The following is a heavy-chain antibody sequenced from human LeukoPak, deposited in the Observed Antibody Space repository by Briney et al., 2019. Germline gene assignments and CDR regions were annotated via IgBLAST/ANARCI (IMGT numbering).Heavy chain of an antibody. D-gene: IGHD3-9*01. Sequence: GTSLRLSCVASGFTFTDYAFNWVRQTPGKGMEWVAIISSDGNTQSYADPLKGRFTISRDNFRDTVFLELTTLRPEDTGLYYCVRDLTSGARFDFWGPGTLVTVSS. V-gene: IGHV3-30*04. CDR2: ISSDGNTQ. J-gene: IGHJ4*01. CDR1: GFTFTDYA. CDR3: VRDLTSGARFDF.